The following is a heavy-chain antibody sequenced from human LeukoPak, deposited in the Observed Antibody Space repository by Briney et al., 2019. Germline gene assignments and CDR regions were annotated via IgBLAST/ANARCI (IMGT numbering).Heavy chain of an antibody. J-gene: IGHJ4*02. CDR3: ASRKLGNDY. Sequence: SETLSLTCTISGGSVSDYYWSWIRQSPGKGLEWIGYIYHTGSTSYSPSLKSRVTISADTSQNQFSPKLSSVTAAVTAVYYCASRKLGNDYWGQGTLVTVSS. CDR2: IYHTGST. V-gene: IGHV4-59*02. D-gene: IGHD7-27*01. CDR1: GGSVSDYY.